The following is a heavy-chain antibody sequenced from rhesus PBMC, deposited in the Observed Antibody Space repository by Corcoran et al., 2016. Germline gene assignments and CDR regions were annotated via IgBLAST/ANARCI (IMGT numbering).Heavy chain of an antibody. J-gene: IGHJ4*01. CDR3: ARTTVATSTFDY. CDR2: ISGSSGNT. V-gene: IGHV4-99*01. D-gene: IGHD4-29*01. Sequence: QVQLQESGPGLVKPSETLSLTCAVSGYSISSGYYWGWIRQPPGKGLEYIGYISGSSGNTYYNPSHKRRVTIAKDTSKNQCSRKLSSVTAADTAVYYCARTTVATSTFDYWGQGVLVTVSS. CDR1: GYSISSGYY.